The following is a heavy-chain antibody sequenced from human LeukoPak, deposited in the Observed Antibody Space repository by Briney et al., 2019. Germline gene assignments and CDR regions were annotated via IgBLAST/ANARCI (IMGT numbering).Heavy chain of an antibody. CDR3: ARDQRGSWYGAYYYYMDV. V-gene: IGHV3-21*01. Sequence: GSLRLSCAASGFTFSSYSMNWVRQAPGKGLEWVSFISSSRSYIYYADSVKGRFTISGDNAKNSLYLQMNSLRTDDTAVYYCARDQRGSWYGAYYYYMDVWGKGTTVTISS. CDR2: ISSSRSYI. D-gene: IGHD6-13*01. J-gene: IGHJ6*03. CDR1: GFTFSSYS.